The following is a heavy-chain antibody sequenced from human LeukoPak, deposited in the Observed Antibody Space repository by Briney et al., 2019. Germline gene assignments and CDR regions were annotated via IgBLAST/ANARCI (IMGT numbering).Heavy chain of an antibody. V-gene: IGHV3-21*01. D-gene: IGHD1-26*01. CDR3: ARATPWELDNWDDFDY. CDR2: ISSSSYI. CDR1: GFTFSSYN. J-gene: IGHJ4*02. Sequence: PGGSLRLSCAASGFTFSSYNMNWVRQAPGKGLEWVSSISSSSYIYYADSVKGRFTISRDNAKNSLYLQMNSLRAEDTAVYYCARATPWELDNWDDFDYWGQGTLVTVSS.